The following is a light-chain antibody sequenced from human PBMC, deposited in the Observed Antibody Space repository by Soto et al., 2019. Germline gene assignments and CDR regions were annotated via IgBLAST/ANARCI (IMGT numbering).Light chain of an antibody. Sequence: EIVLTQSPGTLSLSPGERATLSCRASQSVSSSYLAWYQHKPGQAPRLLIYGASSRATGIPDRFSGSGSGTDFTLTSSLLDHEDFAXXXXXQCGSSPHTFGQGTKLEIK. V-gene: IGKV3-20*01. CDR3: XQCGSSPHT. CDR1: QSVSSSY. J-gene: IGKJ2*01. CDR2: GAS.